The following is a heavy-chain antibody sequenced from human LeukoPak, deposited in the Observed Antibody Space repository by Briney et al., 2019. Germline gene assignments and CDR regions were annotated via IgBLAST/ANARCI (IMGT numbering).Heavy chain of an antibody. CDR2: IKQDGSEK. Sequence: GGSLRLSCAASGFTFSNYWMSWVRQAPGKGLEWVANIKQDGSEKYYVDSVKGRFTISRDNAKNSLYLQMNSLRAEDTAVYYCASPGPYWYFDLWGRGTLVTVSS. CDR3: ASPGPYWYFDL. CDR1: GFTFSNYW. V-gene: IGHV3-7*01. J-gene: IGHJ2*01.